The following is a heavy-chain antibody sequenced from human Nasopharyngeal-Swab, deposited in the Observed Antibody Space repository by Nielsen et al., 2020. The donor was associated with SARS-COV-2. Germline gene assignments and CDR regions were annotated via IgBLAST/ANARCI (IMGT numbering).Heavy chain of an antibody. J-gene: IGHJ4*02. Sequence: GESLKISCAASGFTFSDYYMSWIRQAPGKGLEWVSYISSSGGNIYYVDSVKGRFTISRDNAKNFLYLQMTSLRADDTAVYYCARVGQFDYWGQGTLVTVSS. V-gene: IGHV3-11*04. CDR2: ISSSGGNI. CDR3: ARVGQFDY. CDR1: GFTFSDYY.